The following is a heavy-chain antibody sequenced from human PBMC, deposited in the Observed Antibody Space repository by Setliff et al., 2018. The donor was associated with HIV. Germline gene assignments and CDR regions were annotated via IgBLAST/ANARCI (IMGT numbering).Heavy chain of an antibody. CDR1: GGSITSGGFY. CDR3: ARGDAMTSLGAFDI. D-gene: IGHD2-2*01. Sequence: SETLSLTCTDSGGSITSGGFYWSWIRQYPQKGLEWIGYIYYSGGTNYNPPLKSRVTMSVDTSKNQFSLKLSSVTAADTAVYYCARGDAMTSLGAFDIWGQGTMVTVS. V-gene: IGHV4-31*03. CDR2: IYYSGGT. J-gene: IGHJ3*02.